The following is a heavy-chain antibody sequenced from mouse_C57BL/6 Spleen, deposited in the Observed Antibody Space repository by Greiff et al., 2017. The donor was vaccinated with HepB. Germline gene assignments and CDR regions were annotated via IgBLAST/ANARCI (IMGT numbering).Heavy chain of an antibody. D-gene: IGHD3-2*01. J-gene: IGHJ4*01. Sequence: QVQLKESGAELVKPGASVKISCKASGYAFSSYWMNWVKQRPGKGLEWIGQIYPGDGDTNYNGKFKGKATLTADKSSSTAYKQLSSLTSEDSAVYFCARRGDSSGYAMDYWGQGTSVTVSS. CDR3: ARRGDSSGYAMDY. CDR2: IYPGDGDT. CDR1: GYAFSSYW. V-gene: IGHV1-80*01.